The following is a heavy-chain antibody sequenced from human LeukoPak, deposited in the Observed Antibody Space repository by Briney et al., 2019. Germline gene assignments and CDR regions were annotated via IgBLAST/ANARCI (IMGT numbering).Heavy chain of an antibody. CDR1: GGAFSGYY. J-gene: IGHJ4*02. CDR3: ASLLNVAGYSGYDSDY. D-gene: IGHD5-12*01. Sequence: SETLSLTCAVYGGAFSGYYWSWIRQPPGKGLEWIGEINHSGSTNYNPSLKSRVTISVDPSKNQFSLKLNSVTAADTAVYYCASLLNVAGYSGYDSDYWGQGTLVTVSS. CDR2: INHSGST. V-gene: IGHV4-34*01.